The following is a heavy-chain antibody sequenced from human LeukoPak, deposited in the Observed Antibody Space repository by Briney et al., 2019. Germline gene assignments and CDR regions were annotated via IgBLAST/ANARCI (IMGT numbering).Heavy chain of an antibody. CDR2: IIPTFGTA. Sequence: GASVKVSCKASGGTFSSYAISWVRQAPGQGLEWMGGIIPTFGTANYAQKFQGRVTITADKSTSTAYMELSSLRSEDTAVYYCAINYDILTGYTAGEDYWGQGTLVTVSS. CDR1: GGTFSSYA. V-gene: IGHV1-69*06. J-gene: IGHJ4*02. CDR3: AINYDILTGYTAGEDY. D-gene: IGHD3-9*01.